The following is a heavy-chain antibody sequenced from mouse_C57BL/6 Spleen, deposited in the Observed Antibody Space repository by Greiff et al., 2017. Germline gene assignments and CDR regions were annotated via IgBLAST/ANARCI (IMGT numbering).Heavy chain of an antibody. CDR3: TTGITTVVADAMDY. CDR1: GFNITDYY. D-gene: IGHD1-1*01. J-gene: IGHJ4*01. Sequence: VQLQQSGAELVRPGASVKLSCTASGFNITDYYMHWVKQRPEQGLEWIGRIDPEDGDTEYAPKFQGKATMTADTSSNTAYLQLSSLTSEDTAVYYCTTGITTVVADAMDYWGQGTSVTVSS. V-gene: IGHV14-1*01. CDR2: IDPEDGDT.